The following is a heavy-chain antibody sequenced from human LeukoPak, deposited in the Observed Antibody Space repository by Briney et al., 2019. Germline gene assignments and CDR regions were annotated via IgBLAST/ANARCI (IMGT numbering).Heavy chain of an antibody. J-gene: IGHJ3*02. D-gene: IGHD3-3*01. CDR2: IYHSGST. CDR1: GYSIRSGYY. CDR3: ARSITMFGVVWDAFDI. V-gene: IGHV4-38-2*01. Sequence: SETLSLTCAVSGYSIRSGYYWGWIRQPPGKGLEWIGSIYHSGSTYYNPSLKSRVTISVDTSKNQFSLKLSSVTAADTAVYCCARSITMFGVVWDAFDIWGQGTMVTVSS.